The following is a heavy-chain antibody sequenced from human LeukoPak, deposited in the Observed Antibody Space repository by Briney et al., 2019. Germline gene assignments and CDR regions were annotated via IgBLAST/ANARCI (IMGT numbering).Heavy chain of an antibody. CDR3: ARVYPEKWKVRSYYYMDV. Sequence: GGSLRLSCAASGFTFSGSAMHWVRQASGKGLEWVGRIRSKTHSYATAYAASVKGRFTISRDDSKNTAYLQMNSLKSEDTAVYYCARVYPEKWKVRSYYYMDVWGKGTMVTVSS. CDR1: GFTFSGSA. V-gene: IGHV3-73*01. D-gene: IGHD4-17*01. CDR2: IRSKTHSYAT. J-gene: IGHJ6*03.